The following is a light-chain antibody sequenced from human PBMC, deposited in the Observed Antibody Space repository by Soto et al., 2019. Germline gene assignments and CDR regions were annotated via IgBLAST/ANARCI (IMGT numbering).Light chain of an antibody. CDR1: SSDFGGYNY. CDR2: DVS. J-gene: IGLJ2*01. CDR3: CSYAGSYTFVV. Sequence: ALTQPRSVSGSPGQSVTISCTGTSSDFGGYNYVSWYQQHPGKAPKLMIYDVSKRPSGVPDRFSGSKSGNTASLTISGLQAEDEADYYCCSYAGSYTFVVFGGGTKVTVL. V-gene: IGLV2-11*01.